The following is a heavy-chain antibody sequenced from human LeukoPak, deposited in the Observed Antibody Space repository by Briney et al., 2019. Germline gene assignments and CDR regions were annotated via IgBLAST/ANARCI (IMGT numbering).Heavy chain of an antibody. CDR2: IYTSGST. Sequence: SETLSLTCTVSGGSISSYYWSWIRQPAGKGLEWIGRIYTSGSTNYNPSLKSRVTMSVDTSKNQFSLKLSSVTAADTAVYYCARHPGMRFSGSYVDYWGQGTLVTVSS. CDR1: GGSISSYY. D-gene: IGHD1-26*01. CDR3: ARHPGMRFSGSYVDY. J-gene: IGHJ4*02. V-gene: IGHV4-4*07.